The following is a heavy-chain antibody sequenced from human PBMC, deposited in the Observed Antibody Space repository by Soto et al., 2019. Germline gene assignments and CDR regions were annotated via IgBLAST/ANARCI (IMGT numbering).Heavy chain of an antibody. CDR1: GFTFSSYG. Sequence: GGSLRLSCAASGFTFSSYGMHWVRQAPGKGLEWVAVISYDGSNKYYADSVKGRFTISRDNSKNTLYLQMNSLRAEDTAVYYCAKDRTLWSDLDYYYYGMDVWGQGTTVTVSS. J-gene: IGHJ6*02. CDR2: ISYDGSNK. V-gene: IGHV3-30*18. D-gene: IGHD2-21*01. CDR3: AKDRTLWSDLDYYYYGMDV.